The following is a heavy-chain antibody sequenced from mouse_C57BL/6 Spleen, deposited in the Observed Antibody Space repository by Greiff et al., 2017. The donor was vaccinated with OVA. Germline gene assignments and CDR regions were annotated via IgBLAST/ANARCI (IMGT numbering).Heavy chain of an antibody. Sequence: VQLVESGGGLVQPKGSLKLSCAASGFSFNTYAMNWVRQAPGKGLEWVARIRSKSNNYATYYADSVKDRFTISRDDSESMLYLQMNNLKTEDTAMYYCVGQGGWYYFDYWGQGTTLTVSS. CDR1: GFSFNTYA. V-gene: IGHV10-1*01. CDR3: VGQGGWYYFDY. D-gene: IGHD3-3*01. CDR2: IRSKSNNYAT. J-gene: IGHJ2*01.